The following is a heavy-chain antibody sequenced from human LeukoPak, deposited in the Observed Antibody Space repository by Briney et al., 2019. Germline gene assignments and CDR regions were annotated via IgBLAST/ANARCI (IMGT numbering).Heavy chain of an antibody. CDR2: MNPNSGNT. CDR1: GYTFTSYD. D-gene: IGHD2/OR15-2a*01. CDR3: ASNRPNITTDPWWY. Sequence: GASMKVSCKASGYTFTSYDINWVRQATGQGLEWMGWMNPNSGNTDYAQKFQGRVTITRNTSISTAYMELSSLRSEDTAVYYCASNRPNITTDPWWYWGQGTLVTVSS. J-gene: IGHJ4*02. V-gene: IGHV1-8*03.